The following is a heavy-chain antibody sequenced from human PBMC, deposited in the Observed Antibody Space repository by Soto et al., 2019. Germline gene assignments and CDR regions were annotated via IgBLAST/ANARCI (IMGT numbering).Heavy chain of an antibody. CDR2: IDPTDSFT. J-gene: IGHJ3*01. CDR3: ARPASGGSRDAFDV. CDR1: GYKFTTFW. Sequence: LKISCKASGYKFTTFWLNWVRQTPGKGLEWLGRIDPTDSFTNYSPPFEGHVTISVDRSISTAYLQWNSLQASDTAIYYCARPASGGSRDAFDVWGQGTTVTVSS. D-gene: IGHD2-15*01. V-gene: IGHV5-10-1*01.